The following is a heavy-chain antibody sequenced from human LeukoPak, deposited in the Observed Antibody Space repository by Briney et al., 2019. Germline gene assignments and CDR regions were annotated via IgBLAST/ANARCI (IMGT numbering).Heavy chain of an antibody. CDR3: ARGKRGGMSGNLGGLFASYYTYYYMDV. CDR1: GYTFTMYY. J-gene: IGHJ6*03. D-gene: IGHD1-26*01. Sequence: ASVKVSCKASGYTFTMYYTHWVRQAPGQGLEWMGMINPSDGATTYAQRFQGRVTMTRDMSTTTVYMDLRSLRSDDPGVDFCARGKRGGMSGNLGGLFASYYTYYYMDVWGRGTTVTVSS. V-gene: IGHV1-46*01. CDR2: INPSDGAT.